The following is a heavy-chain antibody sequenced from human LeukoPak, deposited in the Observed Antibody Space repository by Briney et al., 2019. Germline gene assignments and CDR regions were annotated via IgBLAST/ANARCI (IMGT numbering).Heavy chain of an antibody. J-gene: IGHJ4*02. V-gene: IGHV3-30*18. CDR3: AKESHYDILTGYSYYFDY. D-gene: IGHD3-9*01. Sequence: PGGCLRLSCAAAGFTFSSYGMHWVRQAPGKGLEWVAVISYDGSNKYYADSVKGRFTISRDNSKNTLYLQMTSLRAEDTAVYYCAKESHYDILTGYSYYFDYWGQGTLVTVSS. CDR2: ISYDGSNK. CDR1: GFTFSSYG.